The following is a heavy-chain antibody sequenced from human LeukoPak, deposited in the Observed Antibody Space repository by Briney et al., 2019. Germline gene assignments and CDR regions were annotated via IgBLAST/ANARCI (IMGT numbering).Heavy chain of an antibody. Sequence: SETLSLTCTVSGASISNYYWSWIRQSAGEGLEWIGRIYSSGSTNYNPSLKSRVTMSVDTSKNQFSLKLSSVTAADTAVYYCARANRYDLYFDYWGQGTLVTVSS. CDR1: GASISNYY. CDR3: ARANRYDLYFDY. CDR2: IYSSGST. V-gene: IGHV4-4*07. J-gene: IGHJ4*02. D-gene: IGHD5-12*01.